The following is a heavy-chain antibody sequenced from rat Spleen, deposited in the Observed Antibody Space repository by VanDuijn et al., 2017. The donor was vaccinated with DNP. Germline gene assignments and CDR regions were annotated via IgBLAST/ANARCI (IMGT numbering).Heavy chain of an antibody. Sequence: EVQLQESGSGLVKPSQSLSLTCSVTGYSITNNYWGWIRQFPGNKVEYIGRISYSGRTDYNPSLKSRISITRDTSRNHFFLHLISVTTEDTATYYCARRYYGSYFDYWGQGVMVTVSS. V-gene: IGHV3-1*01. J-gene: IGHJ2*01. CDR3: ARRYYGSYFDY. CDR2: ISYSGRT. D-gene: IGHD1-6*01. CDR1: GYSITNNY.